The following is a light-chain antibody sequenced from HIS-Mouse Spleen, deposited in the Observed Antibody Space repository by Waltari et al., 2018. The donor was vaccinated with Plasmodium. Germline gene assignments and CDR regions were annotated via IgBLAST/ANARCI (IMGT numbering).Light chain of an antibody. CDR2: DVS. V-gene: IGLV2-11*01. J-gene: IGLJ1*01. CDR3: CSYAGSYTYV. Sequence: QSALTQPRSVSGSPGPPVTISCTGTSSDVGGYNSVSWYQQHPGKATKPMIYDVSKRPSGVPDRFSGSKSGNTASLTISGLQAEDEADYYCCSYAGSYTYVFGTGTKVTVL. CDR1: SSDVGGYNS.